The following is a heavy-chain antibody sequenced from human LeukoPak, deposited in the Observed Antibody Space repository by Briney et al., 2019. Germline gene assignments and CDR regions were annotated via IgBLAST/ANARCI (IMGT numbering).Heavy chain of an antibody. CDR1: GYSINNYW. CDR3: ARQEYCSGGSCYTWFDP. D-gene: IGHD2-15*01. V-gene: IGHV5-51*01. CDR2: IYPADSDI. Sequence: GESLKISCKGSGYSINNYWIGWVRQMPGKGLEWMGIIYPADSDIRYSPSFQGQVTISADKSISTTYLQWSSLKASDTAMYYCARQEYCSGGSCYTWFDPWGQGTLVTVSS. J-gene: IGHJ5*02.